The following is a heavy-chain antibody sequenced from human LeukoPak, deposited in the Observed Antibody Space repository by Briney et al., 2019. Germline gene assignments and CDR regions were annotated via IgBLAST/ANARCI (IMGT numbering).Heavy chain of an antibody. V-gene: IGHV4-4*07. Sequence: SETLSLTCTVSGGSINNYYWSWIRQPAGKGLEWIGRIYTTGNTNYNPSLKSRVTMSVDTSKNQFSLKLSSVTAADTAVYYCARGLRWYPTRGFDYWGQGTLVTVSS. CDR3: ARGLRWYPTRGFDY. D-gene: IGHD4-23*01. J-gene: IGHJ4*02. CDR2: IYTTGNT. CDR1: GGSINNYY.